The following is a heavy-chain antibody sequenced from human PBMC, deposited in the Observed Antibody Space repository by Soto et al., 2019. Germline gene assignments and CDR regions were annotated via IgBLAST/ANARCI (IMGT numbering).Heavy chain of an antibody. Sequence: GESLKISCKGSGYSFTSYWISWVRQMPGKGLEWMGRIDPSDSYTNYSPSFQGHVTISADKSISTAYRQWSSLKASDTAMYYCARHFGGWGGQEWPYSSSSAEYYYGMDVWGQGTTVTVSS. CDR1: GYSFTSYW. V-gene: IGHV5-10-1*01. CDR3: ARHFGGWGGQEWPYSSSSAEYYYGMDV. D-gene: IGHD6-6*01. CDR2: IDPSDSYT. J-gene: IGHJ6*02.